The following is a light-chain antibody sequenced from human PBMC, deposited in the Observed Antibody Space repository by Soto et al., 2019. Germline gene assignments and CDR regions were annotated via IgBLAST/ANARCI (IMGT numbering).Light chain of an antibody. Sequence: ETVLTQSPGTLSLSPGEGATLSCRASQTVKNDYLAWYQQRRGLPPRLLIFGAYGRATGIPDRFSGSGSWTDFTLTITRLEPEDFAVYYCQQYGSSPLTIGGGTKVETK. CDR3: QQYGSSPLT. CDR1: QTVKNDY. V-gene: IGKV3-20*01. J-gene: IGKJ4*01. CDR2: GAY.